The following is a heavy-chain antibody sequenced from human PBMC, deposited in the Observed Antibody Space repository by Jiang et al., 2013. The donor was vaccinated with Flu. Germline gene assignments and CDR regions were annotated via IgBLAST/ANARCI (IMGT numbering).Heavy chain of an antibody. CDR3: ARALGYCSGGSWCYGMDV. Sequence: GPGLVKPSETLSLTCTVSGGSISTYYWSWIRQPAGKGLEWIGRIYTSGSTNYNPSLKSRVTMSVDTSKNQFSLKVSSVTAADTAVYYCARALGYCSGGSWCYGMDVWGQGTTVIVSS. CDR2: IYTSGST. J-gene: IGHJ6*02. D-gene: IGHD2-15*01. CDR1: GGSISTYY. V-gene: IGHV4-4*07.